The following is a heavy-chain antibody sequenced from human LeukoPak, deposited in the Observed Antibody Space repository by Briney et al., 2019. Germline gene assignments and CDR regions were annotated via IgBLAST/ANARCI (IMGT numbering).Heavy chain of an antibody. CDR2: IYPDDSDT. J-gene: IGHJ4*02. CDR1: GYSFTSHW. V-gene: IGHV5-51*01. D-gene: IGHD5-12*01. Sequence: GESLKISCKGSGYSFTSHWIGWVRQMPGKGLEWMGIIYPDDSDTRYSPSFQGQVTVSADKSISTAYLQWGSLEASDTAMYYCARRQYSGYDFDFWGQGTLVTVSS. CDR3: ARRQYSGYDFDF.